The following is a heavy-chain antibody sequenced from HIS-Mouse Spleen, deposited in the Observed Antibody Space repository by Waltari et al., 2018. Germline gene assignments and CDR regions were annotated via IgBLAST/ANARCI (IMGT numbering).Heavy chain of an antibody. J-gene: IGHJ4*02. CDR2: IYYSGST. CDR3: ARLAAAGTY. V-gene: IGHV4-39*07. CDR1: GGSISSSSYY. D-gene: IGHD6-13*01. Sequence: QLQLQESGPGLVKPSETLSLTCTVSGGSISSSSYYWGWIRQPPGKRLEWIGSIYYSGSTYYNPSLKSRVTISVDTSKNQFSLKLSSVTAADTAVYYCARLAAAGTYWGQGTLVTVSS.